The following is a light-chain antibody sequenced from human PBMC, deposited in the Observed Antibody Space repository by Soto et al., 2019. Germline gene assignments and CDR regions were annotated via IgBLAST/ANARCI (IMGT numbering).Light chain of an antibody. Sequence: QSAMTQPASVSGSPGQSITISCTGTSSDVGGYNYVSWYQQHPGKAPKLMIYEVSTRPSGVSNRFSGSKSGNTASLTISGLQAEDEADYYCSSYTSSSTVVFGGGTKGTVL. CDR2: EVS. J-gene: IGLJ2*01. CDR1: SSDVGGYNY. V-gene: IGLV2-14*01. CDR3: SSYTSSSTVV.